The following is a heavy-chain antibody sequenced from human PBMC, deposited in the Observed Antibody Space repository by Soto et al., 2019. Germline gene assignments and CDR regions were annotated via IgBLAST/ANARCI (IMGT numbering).Heavy chain of an antibody. CDR3: ARESGYYYDSSGYSPLDY. J-gene: IGHJ4*02. CDR2: ISAYNGNT. Sequence: QVQLVQSGAEVKKPGASVKVSCKASGYTFTSYGISWVRQAPGQGLEWMGWISAYNGNTNYAQKLHGRVTMTTDTSTSTAYMEPRSLRSDDTAVYYCARESGYYYDSSGYSPLDYWGQGTLVTVSS. CDR1: GYTFTSYG. D-gene: IGHD3-22*01. V-gene: IGHV1-18*01.